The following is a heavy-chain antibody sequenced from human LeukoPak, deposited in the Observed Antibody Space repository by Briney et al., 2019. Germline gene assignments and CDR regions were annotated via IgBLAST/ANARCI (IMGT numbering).Heavy chain of an antibody. V-gene: IGHV4-61*02. CDR3: AIVYCSGGSCYGREAFDI. Sequence: SQTLSLTCTVSGGSISSGSYYWSWIRQPAGKGLEWIGRIYTSGSTNYNPSLKSRVTISVDTSKNQCSLKLSSVTAADTAVYYCAIVYCSGGSCYGREAFDIWGQGTMVTVSS. CDR1: GGSISSGSYY. CDR2: IYTSGST. J-gene: IGHJ3*02. D-gene: IGHD2-15*01.